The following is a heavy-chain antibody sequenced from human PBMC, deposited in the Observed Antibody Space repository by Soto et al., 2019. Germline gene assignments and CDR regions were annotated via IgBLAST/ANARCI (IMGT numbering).Heavy chain of an antibody. CDR3: ARDVGQYGSGMYFDCFAH. Sequence: SETLSLTCPVSGFTFSSYYWSWIRQPAGKGLDWIGRIYTGGSTNYNPSLKKRVTISVDTSKNHFSLKLSSVPAADTAVYYCARDVGQYGSGMYFDCFAHWGQGIQVSVT. CDR2: IYTGGST. J-gene: IGHJ5*02. D-gene: IGHD3-10*01. CDR1: GFTFSSYY. V-gene: IGHV4-4*07.